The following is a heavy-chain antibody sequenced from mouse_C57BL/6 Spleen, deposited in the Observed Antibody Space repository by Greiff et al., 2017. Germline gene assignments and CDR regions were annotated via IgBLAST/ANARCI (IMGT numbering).Heavy chain of an antibody. CDR1: GYAFTNYL. J-gene: IGHJ4*01. D-gene: IGHD1-2*01. V-gene: IGHV1-54*01. CDR3: ARGYKMNYYAMDY. Sequence: QVQLQQSGAELVRPGTSVKVSCKASGYAFTNYLIEWVKQRPGQGLEWIGVINPGSGGTNYNEKFKGKATLTADKSSSTAYMQLSSLTSEDSAVYFCARGYKMNYYAMDYWGQGTSVTVSS. CDR2: INPGSGGT.